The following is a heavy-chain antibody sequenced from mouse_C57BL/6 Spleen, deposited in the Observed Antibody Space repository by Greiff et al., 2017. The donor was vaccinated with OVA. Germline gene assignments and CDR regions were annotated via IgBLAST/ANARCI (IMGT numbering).Heavy chain of an antibody. J-gene: IGHJ1*03. Sequence: QVQLQQPGAELVRPGSSVKLSCKASGYTFTSYWMHWVKQRPIQGLEWIGNIDPSDSETHYNQKFKDKATLTVDKSSSTAYMQLSSLTSEDSAVYYCGRRVYYGSSYWYFDVWGTGTTVTVSS. CDR3: GRRVYYGSSYWYFDV. V-gene: IGHV1-52*01. CDR1: GYTFTSYW. D-gene: IGHD1-1*01. CDR2: IDPSDSET.